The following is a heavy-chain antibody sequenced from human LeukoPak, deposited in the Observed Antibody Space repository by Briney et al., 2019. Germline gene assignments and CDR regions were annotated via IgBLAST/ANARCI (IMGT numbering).Heavy chain of an antibody. CDR1: GYTFTSYG. CDR2: ISAYNGNT. V-gene: IGHV1-18*01. Sequence: ASVKVSCTASGYTFTSYGISWVRQAPGQGLEWMGWISAYNGNTNYAQKLQGRVTMTTDTSTSTAYMELRSLRSDDTAVYYCARGDYYGSGSYYKGGDYWGQGTLVTVSS. D-gene: IGHD3-10*01. J-gene: IGHJ4*02. CDR3: ARGDYYGSGSYYKGGDY.